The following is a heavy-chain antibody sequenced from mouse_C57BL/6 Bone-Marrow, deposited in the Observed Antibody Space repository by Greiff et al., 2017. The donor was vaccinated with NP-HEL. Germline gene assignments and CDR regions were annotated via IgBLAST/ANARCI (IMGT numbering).Heavy chain of an antibody. V-gene: IGHV1-80*01. J-gene: IGHJ1*03. Sequence: QVQLQQSGAELVKPGASVKISCKASGYAFSSYWMNWVKQRPGKGLEWIGQIYPGDGDTNYNGKFKGKATLTADKSSSTAYMQLSSLTSEDSAVYFCARHYYGSSSSYWYFDVWGTGTTVTVSS. CDR1: GYAFSSYW. CDR3: ARHYYGSSSSYWYFDV. D-gene: IGHD1-1*01. CDR2: IYPGDGDT.